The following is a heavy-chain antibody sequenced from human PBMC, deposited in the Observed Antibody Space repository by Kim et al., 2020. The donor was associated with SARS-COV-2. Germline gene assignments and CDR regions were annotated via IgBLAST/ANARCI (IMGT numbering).Heavy chain of an antibody. Sequence: SETLSLTCTVSGGSISSSSYYWGWIRQPPGKGLEWIGSIYYSGSTYYNPSLKSRATISVDTSKNQFSLKLSSVTAADTAVYYCARATSVLRYFDWSNPTPTQRAYWYFDLWGRGTLVTVSS. D-gene: IGHD3-9*01. CDR1: GGSISSSSYY. V-gene: IGHV4-39*01. CDR3: ARATSVLRYFDWSNPTPTQRAYWYFDL. J-gene: IGHJ2*01. CDR2: IYYSGST.